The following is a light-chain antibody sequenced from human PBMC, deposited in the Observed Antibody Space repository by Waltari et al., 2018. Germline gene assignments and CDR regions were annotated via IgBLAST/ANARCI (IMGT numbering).Light chain of an antibody. CDR2: WAF. V-gene: IGKV4-1*01. Sequence: DIVMTQSPDSLAVSLGEEATINCKSSQSVLYSSNNMNYLAWYQQKSGQLPKLLIYWAFTRESGVPDRFSGSGSGTDFTLTISSLQSEDAAVYYCQQYYSNPWTFGQGTKVQI. J-gene: IGKJ1*01. CDR1: QSVLYSSNNMNY. CDR3: QQYYSNPWT.